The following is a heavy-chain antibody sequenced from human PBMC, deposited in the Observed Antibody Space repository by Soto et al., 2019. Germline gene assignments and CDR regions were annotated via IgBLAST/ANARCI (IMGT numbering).Heavy chain of an antibody. CDR3: ARHQLGYCSSTSCQRPYDYYGMDV. Sequence: GASVKVSCKASGGTFSSYAISWVRQAPGQGLEWMGGIIPIFGTANYAQKFQGRVTITADKSTSTAYMELSSLRSEDTAVYYCARHQLGYCSSTSCQRPYDYYGMDVWGQGTTVTVSS. V-gene: IGHV1-69*06. CDR2: IIPIFGTA. J-gene: IGHJ6*02. CDR1: GGTFSSYA. D-gene: IGHD2-2*01.